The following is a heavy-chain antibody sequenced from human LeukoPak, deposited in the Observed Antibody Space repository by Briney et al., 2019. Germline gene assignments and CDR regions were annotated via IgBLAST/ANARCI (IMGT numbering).Heavy chain of an antibody. Sequence: GESLKISCKGSGYSFTNYWIGWVRQMPGKGLEWMGIIYPGDSDTRYSPSFQGQVTISADKSISTAYLQWSSLKASDTAMYYCARRPPGDYYDSSGSLQAFDIWGQGTMVTVSS. V-gene: IGHV5-51*01. D-gene: IGHD3-22*01. J-gene: IGHJ3*02. CDR3: ARRPPGDYYDSSGSLQAFDI. CDR1: GYSFTNYW. CDR2: IYPGDSDT.